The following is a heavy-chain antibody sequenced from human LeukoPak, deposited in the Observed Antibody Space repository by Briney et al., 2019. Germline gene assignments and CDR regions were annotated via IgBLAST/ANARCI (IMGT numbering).Heavy chain of an antibody. V-gene: IGHV3-7*01. J-gene: IGHJ3*01. Sequence: GGSLRLSCAASGFTFTSHWKAWARQAPGEGLEWEGNIKQDGSEKYYVDSVKGRLTISRDNAKNSILLQMSSLRADDTAVYSCARGCWSGAICYSDTFDLWGQGTMVTVSS. D-gene: IGHD2-15*01. CDR2: IKQDGSEK. CDR3: ARGCWSGAICYSDTFDL. CDR1: GFTFTSHW.